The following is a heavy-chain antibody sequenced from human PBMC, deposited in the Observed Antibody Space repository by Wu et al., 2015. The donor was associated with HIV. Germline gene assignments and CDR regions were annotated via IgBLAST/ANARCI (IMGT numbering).Heavy chain of an antibody. V-gene: IGHV1-2*02. CDR3: TKDYGIVGSTLPEYFQH. CDR1: GYTFTGYY. CDR2: INPNSGGS. D-gene: IGHD1-26*01. J-gene: IGHJ1*01. Sequence: QVQLVQSGAEVRKPGASVRVSCKTSGYTFTGYYIHWVRQAPGQGLEWMGWINPNSGGSKSPQKFQGRVTMTRDTSVSTVYLELTRLKFDDTAIYYCTKDYGIVGSTLPEYFQHWGQGTLVTVSS.